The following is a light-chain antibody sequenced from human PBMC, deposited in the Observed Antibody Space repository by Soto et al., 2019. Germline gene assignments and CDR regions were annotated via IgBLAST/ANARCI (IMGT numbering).Light chain of an antibody. CDR1: SFNIGAEDD. J-gene: IGLJ3*02. CDR3: QSYDSSLSGWV. Sequence: QAVVTQPPSVSGAPGQRVTISCTANSFNIGAEDDVHWYQQLPGAAPKLLIYGNINRHSGVPDRFSGSKSGNSASLDITGLQAEDEADYYCQSYDSSLSGWVFGGGTKVTVL. CDR2: GNI. V-gene: IGLV1-40*01.